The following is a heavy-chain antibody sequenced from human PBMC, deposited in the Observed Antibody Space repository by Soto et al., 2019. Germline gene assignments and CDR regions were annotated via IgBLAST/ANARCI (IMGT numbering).Heavy chain of an antibody. CDR2: IYHAGSV. J-gene: IGHJ6*02. CDR1: GYSIGSGYY. V-gene: IGHV4-38-2*01. CDR3: ARTFDYYGMDA. Sequence: PSETLSLTCAVSGYSIGSGYYWAWIRQSPGKGLEWIGSIYHAGSVYYNPSLNGRVALSMDTSKNHFSLKLTSVTAADTAVYYCARTFDYYGMDAWGQGTMVTVSS.